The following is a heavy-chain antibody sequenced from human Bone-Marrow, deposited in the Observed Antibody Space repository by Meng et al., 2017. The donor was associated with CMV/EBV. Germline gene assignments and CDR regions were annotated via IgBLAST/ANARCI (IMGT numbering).Heavy chain of an antibody. CDR2: IRYDGTKI. V-gene: IGHV3-30*02. CDR1: GFTFSSYG. J-gene: IGHJ4*02. CDR3: TKNKAAVDQYYFVN. Sequence: GESLKISCAASGFTFSSYGMHWVRQAPGKGLEWVAFIRYDGTKIYNEDSVKGRFTISRDNSKNTLYLQMNRLRGEDTAVYYYTKNKAAVDQYYFVNWGQGTPVTVSS. D-gene: IGHD6-13*01.